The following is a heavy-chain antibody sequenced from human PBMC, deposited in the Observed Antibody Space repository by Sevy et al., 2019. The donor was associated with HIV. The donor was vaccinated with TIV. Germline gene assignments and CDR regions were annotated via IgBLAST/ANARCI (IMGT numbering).Heavy chain of an antibody. J-gene: IGHJ4*02. V-gene: IGHV3-7*01. D-gene: IGHD2-15*01. Sequence: GGSLRLSCAASGFTFSDSWMTWVRQGPGKGLEWVANINQAGSDKYYVDSVRGRFTISRDNAKNSLYLQMNRLGVEDTALYYCAGGGFLSRYWGQGSLVTVSS. CDR2: INQAGSDK. CDR1: GFTFSDSW. CDR3: AGGGFLSRY.